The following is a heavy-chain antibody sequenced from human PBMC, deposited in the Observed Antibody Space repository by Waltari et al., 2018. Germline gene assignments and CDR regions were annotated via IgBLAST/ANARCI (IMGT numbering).Heavy chain of an antibody. J-gene: IGHJ4*02. D-gene: IGHD4-17*01. CDR1: GGSISSSSYY. CDR3: ARQASFTVTMGY. V-gene: IGHV4-39*01. CDR2: IYYSGST. Sequence: QLQLQESGPGLVKPSETLSLTCTVSGGSISSSSYYWGWIRQPPGKGLEWIGSIYYSGSTYYTPSLKSRVTISVDTSKNQFSLKLSSVTAADTAVYYCARQASFTVTMGYWGQGTLVTVSS.